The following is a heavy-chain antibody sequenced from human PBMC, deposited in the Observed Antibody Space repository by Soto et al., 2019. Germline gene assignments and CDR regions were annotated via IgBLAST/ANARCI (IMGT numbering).Heavy chain of an antibody. D-gene: IGHD6-19*01. CDR1: GDSISSGSFY. J-gene: IGHJ5*02. V-gene: IGHV4-39*01. CDR2: IYYSGST. CDR3: AKQGSGAGRGWFDP. Sequence: QLQLQESGPGLVKPSETLSLTCTVSGDSISSGSFYWGWIRQPPGKGLEWIGSIYYSGSTYYNSSLKSLVTISVDTSKNQFSVRLTSVIAADTAMYYCAKQGSGAGRGWFDPWGQGTLVTVSS.